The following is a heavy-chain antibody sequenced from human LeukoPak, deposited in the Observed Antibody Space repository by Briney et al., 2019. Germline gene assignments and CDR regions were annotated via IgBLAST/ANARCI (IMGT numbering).Heavy chain of an antibody. Sequence: ASVKVSCKASGYTFTGYYMHWVRQAPGQGLEWMGRINPNSGGTNYAQKLQGRVTMTRDTSISTAYMELSRLRSDDTAVYYCARFKVVAATRAGFDYWGQGTLVTVSS. D-gene: IGHD2-15*01. V-gene: IGHV1-2*06. CDR2: INPNSGGT. CDR1: GYTFTGYY. J-gene: IGHJ4*02. CDR3: ARFKVVAATRAGFDY.